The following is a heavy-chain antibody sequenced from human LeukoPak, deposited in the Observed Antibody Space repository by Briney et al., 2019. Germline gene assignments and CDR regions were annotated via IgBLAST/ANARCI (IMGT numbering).Heavy chain of an antibody. V-gene: IGHV4-59*08. CDR1: GGSISSYY. D-gene: IGHD1-26*01. J-gene: IGHJ6*03. CDR3: ARNGKRNSGSYYPSYYYYYYMDV. Sequence: SETLSLTCTVSGGSISSYYWSWIRQPPGKGLEWIGYIYYSGSTNYNPSLKSRVTISVDTSKNHFSLKMSSVTAADTAVYYCARNGKRNSGSYYPSYYYYYYMDVWGKGTTVTISS. CDR2: IYYSGST.